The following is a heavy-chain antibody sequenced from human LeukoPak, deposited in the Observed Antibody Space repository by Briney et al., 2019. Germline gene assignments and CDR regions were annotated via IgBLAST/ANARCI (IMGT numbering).Heavy chain of an antibody. D-gene: IGHD3-10*01. Sequence: GGSLRLSCAASGVTFNNAWVSWVRQAPGKGLEWVSSISSSSSYIYYADSVKGRFTISRDNAKNSLYLQMNSLRAEDTAVYYCARGRTGGGSGSLEFDYWGQGTLVTVSS. CDR1: GVTFNNAW. V-gene: IGHV3-21*01. CDR2: ISSSSSYI. J-gene: IGHJ4*02. CDR3: ARGRTGGGSGSLEFDY.